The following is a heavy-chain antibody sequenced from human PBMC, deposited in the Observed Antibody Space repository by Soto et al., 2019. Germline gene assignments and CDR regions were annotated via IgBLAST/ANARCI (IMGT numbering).Heavy chain of an antibody. V-gene: IGHV4-39*01. CDR1: GGSISSSSYF. J-gene: IGHJ5*02. Sequence: SVTLSLTWTVSGGSISSSSYFWGWIRQPPGKGLEWIGSIYYSGSTYYNPSLKSRVTVSVDTSKNQFSLKLSSVTAADTAVYYCARHPSNFWFDPWGQGTLVTVSS. CDR3: ARHPSNFWFDP. CDR2: IYYSGST. D-gene: IGHD4-4*01.